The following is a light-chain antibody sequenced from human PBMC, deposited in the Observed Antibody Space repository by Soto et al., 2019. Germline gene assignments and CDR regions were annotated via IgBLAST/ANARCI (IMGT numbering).Light chain of an antibody. V-gene: IGLV2-14*01. Sequence: QSVLTQPASVSGSPGQSITISCTGNSSDVGGYNYVSWFQQHPGKAPKLMIYDVTYRPSGVSNRFSGSKSGNTASLTISGLQAEDEADYFCCSYTGSSTYVFGTGTKVTVL. J-gene: IGLJ1*01. CDR1: SSDVGGYNY. CDR3: CSYTGSSTYV. CDR2: DVT.